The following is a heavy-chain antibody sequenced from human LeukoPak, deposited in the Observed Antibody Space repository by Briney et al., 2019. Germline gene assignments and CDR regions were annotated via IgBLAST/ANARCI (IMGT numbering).Heavy chain of an antibody. CDR3: TRAPVAATYWFDP. J-gene: IGHJ5*02. CDR1: GGSISSYY. V-gene: IGHV4-59*01. D-gene: IGHD2-15*01. Sequence: SETLSLTCTVSGGSISSYYWSWIRQPPGKGLEWIGYIYYSGSTNYNPSLKSRVTISVDTSKNQFSLKLSSVTAADTAVYYCTRAPVAATYWFDPWGQGTLVTVSS. CDR2: IYYSGST.